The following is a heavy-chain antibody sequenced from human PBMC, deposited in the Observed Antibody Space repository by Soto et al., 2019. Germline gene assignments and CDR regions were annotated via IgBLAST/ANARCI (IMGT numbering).Heavy chain of an antibody. J-gene: IGHJ4*02. CDR1: GFTFSSRG. V-gene: IGHV3-30*18. CDR3: ANDGGFQAAAGWDIEF. D-gene: IGHD6-25*01. CDR2: ISYDGTSQ. Sequence: GGSLRLSCAASGFTFSSRGMHWVRLAPGKGLEWVAFISYDGTSQFYSDSVKGRLTISRDDSKNTVYLQMNSLRPEDTAIYYCANDGGFQAAAGWDIEFWGLGTLVTVSS.